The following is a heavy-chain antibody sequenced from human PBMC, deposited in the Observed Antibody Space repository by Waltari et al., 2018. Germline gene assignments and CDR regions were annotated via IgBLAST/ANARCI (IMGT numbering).Heavy chain of an antibody. J-gene: IGHJ3*02. CDR1: GFTFSSYS. CDR3: ASSIAARLDAFDI. D-gene: IGHD6-6*01. V-gene: IGHV3-21*01. Sequence: EVQLVESGGGLVKPGGSLRLSCAASGFTFSSYSMNWVGRAPGKGLEWVSSISSSSSYIYYADSVKGRFTISRDNAKNSLYLQMNSLRAEDTAVYYCASSIAARLDAFDIWGQGTMVTVSS. CDR2: ISSSSSYI.